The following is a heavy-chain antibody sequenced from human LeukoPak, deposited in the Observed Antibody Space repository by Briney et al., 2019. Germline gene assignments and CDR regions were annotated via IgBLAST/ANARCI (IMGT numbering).Heavy chain of an antibody. J-gene: IGHJ4*02. CDR2: IYYSGST. CDR3: ARAGLVWGAHDFDY. Sequence: SETLSLTCTVSGGSISSYYWSWIRQPPGKGLEWIGYIYYSGSTNYNPSLKSRGTISLDTSKNQFSLKLSSVTAADTAVYYCARAGLVWGAHDFDYWGQGTPVTVSS. CDR1: GGSISSYY. V-gene: IGHV4-59*01. D-gene: IGHD1-26*01.